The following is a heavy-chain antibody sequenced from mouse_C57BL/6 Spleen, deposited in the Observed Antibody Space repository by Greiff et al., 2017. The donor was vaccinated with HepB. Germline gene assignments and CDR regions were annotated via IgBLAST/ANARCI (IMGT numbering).Heavy chain of an antibody. D-gene: IGHD1-1*01. V-gene: IGHV14-2*01. CDR3: ARVPITTVGYWYFDV. Sequence: VQLKESGAELVKPGASVKLSCTASGFNIKDYYMHWVKQRTEQGLEWIGRIDPEDGETKYAPKFQGKATITADTSSNTAYLQLSSLTSEDTAVYYCARVPITTVGYWYFDVWGTGTTVTVSS. CDR1: GFNIKDYY. CDR2: IDPEDGET. J-gene: IGHJ1*03.